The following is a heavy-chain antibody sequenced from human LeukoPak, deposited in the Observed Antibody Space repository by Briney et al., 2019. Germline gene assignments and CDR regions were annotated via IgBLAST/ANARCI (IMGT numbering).Heavy chain of an antibody. V-gene: IGHV5-51*01. Sequence: GEALQISCKGSGCGFTSCWIGWGRRMPGKGGGGRGVIYPGDSDTRYSPSFQGQVTISADKSNSTAYLQWSSLKASDTAMYYCARRGGLVDTFDIWGQGTMVTVSS. CDR1: GCGFTSCW. D-gene: IGHD6-6*01. CDR3: ARRGGLVDTFDI. J-gene: IGHJ3*02. CDR2: IYPGDSDT.